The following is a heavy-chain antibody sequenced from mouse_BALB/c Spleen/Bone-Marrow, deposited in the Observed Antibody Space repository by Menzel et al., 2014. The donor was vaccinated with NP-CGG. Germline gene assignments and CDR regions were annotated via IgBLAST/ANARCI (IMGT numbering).Heavy chain of an antibody. Sequence: VQRVESGPGLVAPSQSLSITCTVSGFSLTGYGVNWVRQPPGKGLEWLGMIWGDGSTDYNSALKSRLSISKDNSKSQVFLKMNSLQTDDTARYYCARELGHYAIDYWGQGTSVTVSS. V-gene: IGHV2-6-7*01. CDR3: ARELGHYAIDY. J-gene: IGHJ4*01. CDR1: GFSLTGYG. D-gene: IGHD4-1*01. CDR2: IWGDGST.